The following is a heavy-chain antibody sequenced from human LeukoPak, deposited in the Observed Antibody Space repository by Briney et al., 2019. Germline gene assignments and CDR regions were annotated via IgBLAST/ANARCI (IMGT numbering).Heavy chain of an antibody. Sequence: PGGSLRLSCAASGFTFSGYSMNWVRQAPGKGLEWVSSSSSSSSYIYYADSVKGRFTISRDNAKNSLYLQMNSLRAEDTAVYYCASLGPGAPDAFDIWGQGTMVTVSS. CDR1: GFTFSGYS. D-gene: IGHD1-1*01. CDR2: SSSSSSYI. J-gene: IGHJ3*02. CDR3: ASLGPGAPDAFDI. V-gene: IGHV3-21*01.